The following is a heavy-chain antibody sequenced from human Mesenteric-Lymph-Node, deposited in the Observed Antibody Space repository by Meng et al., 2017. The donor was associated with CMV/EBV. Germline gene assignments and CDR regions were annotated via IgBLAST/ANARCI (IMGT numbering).Heavy chain of an antibody. Sequence: GGSLRLSCATSGFTFSNYAMSWVRRAPGKGLEWVSGITTGGDTYYADSVRGRFTMSRDNSKNTLYLEMTSLRAEDTALYYCAKEAGTIFGVVTRGVCDYWGQGTLVTVSS. CDR3: AKEAGTIFGVVTRGVCDY. CDR2: ITTGGDT. J-gene: IGHJ4*02. CDR1: GFTFSNYA. V-gene: IGHV3-23*01. D-gene: IGHD3-3*01.